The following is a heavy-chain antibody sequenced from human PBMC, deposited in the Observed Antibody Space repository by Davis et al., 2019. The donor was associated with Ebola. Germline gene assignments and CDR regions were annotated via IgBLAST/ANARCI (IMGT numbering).Heavy chain of an antibody. CDR1: GYTFTSYG. Sequence: AASVKVSCKASGYTFTSYGISWVRQAPGQGLEWMGWISAYNGNTNYAQKLQGRVTMTTDTSTSTAYMELSSLRSEDTAVYYCARESETYYYDSSGYYTLRYFDYWGQGTLVTVSS. CDR2: ISAYNGNT. D-gene: IGHD3-22*01. V-gene: IGHV1-18*01. CDR3: ARESETYYYDSSGYYTLRYFDY. J-gene: IGHJ4*02.